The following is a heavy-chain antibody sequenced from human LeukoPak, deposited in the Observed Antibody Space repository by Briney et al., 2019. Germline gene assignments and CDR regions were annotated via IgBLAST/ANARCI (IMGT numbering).Heavy chain of an antibody. CDR3: AANLPSNWKAHDY. V-gene: IGHV1-24*01. CDR1: GHTLTELS. D-gene: IGHD1-1*01. J-gene: IGHJ4*02. CDR2: FEPEDGEI. Sequence: ASVTVSCTVSGHTLTELSMHRVRQAPAKGLEWMGGFEPEDGEIICAQKFQGRVFMTEDTSTDTAYMELSSLTSEDTAVYYCAANLPSNWKAHDYWGQGTLLTVSS.